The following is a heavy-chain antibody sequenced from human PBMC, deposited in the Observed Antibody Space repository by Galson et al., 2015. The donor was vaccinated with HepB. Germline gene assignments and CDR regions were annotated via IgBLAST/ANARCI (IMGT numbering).Heavy chain of an antibody. J-gene: IGHJ4*02. Sequence: SVKVSCKASGYTFTSYGISWVRQAPGQGLEWMGWISAYNANTNYAQKLQGRVTMTTDTSTSTAYMELRSLRSDDTAVYYCARDRDLGYSSSPSSFGYWGQGTLVTVSS. CDR2: ISAYNANT. CDR1: GYTFTSYG. D-gene: IGHD6-13*01. CDR3: ARDRDLGYSSSPSSFGY. V-gene: IGHV1-18*01.